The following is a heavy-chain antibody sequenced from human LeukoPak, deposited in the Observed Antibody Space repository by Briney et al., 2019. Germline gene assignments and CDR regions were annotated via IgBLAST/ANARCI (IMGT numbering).Heavy chain of an antibody. CDR3: ARHPGRLFDY. J-gene: IGHJ4*02. V-gene: IGHV4-39*01. CDR2: IYYSGNT. CDR1: GGSISSSSFY. Sequence: SETLSLTCTVSGGSISSSSFYWGWIRQPPGKGLEWIGSIYYSGNTYYNPSLKSRVSISVDTSKDQFSLKLSSVTAADTAVYYCARHPGRLFDYWGQGTLVTVSS.